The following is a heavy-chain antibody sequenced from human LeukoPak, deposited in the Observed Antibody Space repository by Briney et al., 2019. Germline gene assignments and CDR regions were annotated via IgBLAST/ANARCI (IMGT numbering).Heavy chain of an antibody. CDR3: ARDSGYNAFDI. J-gene: IGHJ3*02. CDR1: GFTFSDYA. CDR2: LSGSGAGT. Sequence: GGSLRLSCAASGFTFSDYALGWVRQAPGRGLEWVATLSGSGAGTYYSDSVQGRFTISRDNSKRTLFLQMNSLRAEDTAVFYCARDSGYNAFDIWGQGTMVTVSS. V-gene: IGHV3-23*01. D-gene: IGHD5-12*01.